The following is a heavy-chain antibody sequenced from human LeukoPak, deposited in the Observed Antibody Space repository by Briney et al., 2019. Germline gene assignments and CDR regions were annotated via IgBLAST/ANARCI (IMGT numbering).Heavy chain of an antibody. J-gene: IGHJ4*02. CDR1: GGTFSSYA. V-gene: IGHV1-69*13. D-gene: IGHD3-16*01. Sequence: ASVEVSCKASGGTFSSYAVSWVRQAPGQGLEWMGGIIPIFGTTNYAQKFQGRVTITADESTSTAYMELSSLRSEDTAVYYCARGNLPLGGWYNYWGQGTLVTVSS. CDR3: ARGNLPLGGWYNY. CDR2: IIPIFGTT.